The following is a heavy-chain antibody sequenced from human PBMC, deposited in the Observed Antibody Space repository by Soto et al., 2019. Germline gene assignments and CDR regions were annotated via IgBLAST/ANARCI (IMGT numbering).Heavy chain of an antibody. V-gene: IGHV1-69*12. J-gene: IGHJ4*02. CDR3: ARQITILNPSDY. Sequence: QVQLVQSGAEVKKPGSSVKVSCKASGGTFSTYVISWVRQAPGQGLEWMGGIIAIFGTANYAPKFQGRVTISADESTSTVYMELSSLRSEDTAVYYCARQITILNPSDYWSQGTLVTVSS. D-gene: IGHD3-3*01. CDR2: IIAIFGTA. CDR1: GGTFSTYV.